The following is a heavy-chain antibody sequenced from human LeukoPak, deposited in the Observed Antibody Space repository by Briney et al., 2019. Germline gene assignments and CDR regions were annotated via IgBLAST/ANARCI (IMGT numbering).Heavy chain of an antibody. J-gene: IGHJ4*02. V-gene: IGHV3-7*01. CDR2: IKQDGSEK. D-gene: IGHD2-2*01. CDR3: ARAGLYCSSTSCYEWANWDY. CDR1: GFTFSSYW. Sequence: GGSLRLSCAASGFTFSSYWMSWVRQAPGKGLEWVANIKQDGSEKYYVDSVKGRFTISRDNAKNSLYLQMNSLRAEDTAVCYCARAGLYCSSTSCYEWANWDYWAQGTLVTVSS.